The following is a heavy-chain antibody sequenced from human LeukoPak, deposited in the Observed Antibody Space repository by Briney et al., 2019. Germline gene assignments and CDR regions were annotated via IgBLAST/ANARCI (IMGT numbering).Heavy chain of an antibody. CDR2: IYYSGST. CDR1: GGSISSSSYS. D-gene: IGHD2-21*01. J-gene: IGHJ4*02. Sequence: SETLSLTCTVSGGSISSSSYSWGWIRQPPGKGLEWIGSIYYSGSTYYNPSLKSRVTISVDTSKNQFSLKLSSVTAADTAVYYCARARGDQSNDYWGQGTLVTVSS. CDR3: ARARGDQSNDY. V-gene: IGHV4-39*01.